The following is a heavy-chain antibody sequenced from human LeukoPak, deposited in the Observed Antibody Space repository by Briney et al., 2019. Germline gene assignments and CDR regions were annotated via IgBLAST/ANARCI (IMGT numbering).Heavy chain of an antibody. CDR3: AREGIDSGWTVSV. D-gene: IGHD6-19*01. J-gene: IGHJ6*02. CDR1: GYTFTGYY. Sequence: ASVKVSCKSSGYTFTGYYMHWVRQAPGQGMEWVGWINPNSGGTNYAQKFQGRVTMTRDTSISTAYMELSRLRSDDTAVYYCAREGIDSGWTVSVWGQGTTVTVSS. V-gene: IGHV1-2*02. CDR2: INPNSGGT.